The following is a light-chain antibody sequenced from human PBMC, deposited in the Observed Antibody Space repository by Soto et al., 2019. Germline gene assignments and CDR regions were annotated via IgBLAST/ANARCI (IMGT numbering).Light chain of an antibody. V-gene: IGKV3-15*01. J-gene: IGKJ1*01. CDR3: QQYDNWPWT. CDR2: GAS. Sequence: EILMTQSPDTLSVSPGESATLSCRASQRVYSNLAWYQQRPGQAPRLLIYGASTRATGVPSRFSGRGSGTEFTLTISSLQSEDFAVYHCQQYDNWPWTFGQGTKVDI. CDR1: QRVYSN.